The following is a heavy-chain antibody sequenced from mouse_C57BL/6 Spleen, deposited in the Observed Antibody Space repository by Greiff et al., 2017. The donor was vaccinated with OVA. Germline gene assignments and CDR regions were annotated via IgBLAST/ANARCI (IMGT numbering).Heavy chain of an antibody. J-gene: IGHJ2*01. D-gene: IGHD2-4*01. CDR1: GYSFTDYN. V-gene: IGHV1-39*01. Sequence: EVQVVESGPELVKPGASVKISCKASGYSFTDYNMNWVKQSNGKSLEWIGVINPNYGTTSYNQKFKGKATLTVDQSSSTAYMQLNSLTSEDSAVYYCARMDKTKLSTMITPYYFDYWGQGTTLTVSS. CDR3: ARMDKTKLSTMITPYYFDY. CDR2: INPNYGTT.